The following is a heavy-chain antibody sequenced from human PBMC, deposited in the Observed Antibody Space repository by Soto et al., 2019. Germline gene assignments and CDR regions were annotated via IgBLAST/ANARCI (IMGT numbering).Heavy chain of an antibody. J-gene: IGHJ5*02. D-gene: IGHD2-2*01. V-gene: IGHV1-69*13. CDR2: IILIFGTA. Sequence: GASVKVSSRXSGGTFSSYAISWVGQAPGQGLEWMGGIILIFGTANYEQKFQGRVTITADESTSTAYMELSSLRSEDTAVYYCARDRSRSNIVVVPAARGFDPWGQGTLVTVSS. CDR3: ARDRSRSNIVVVPAARGFDP. CDR1: GGTFSSYA.